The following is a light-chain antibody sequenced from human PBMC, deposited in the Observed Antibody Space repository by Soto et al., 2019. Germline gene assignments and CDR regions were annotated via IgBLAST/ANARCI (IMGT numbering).Light chain of an antibody. CDR1: SSDVGGYNY. CDR3: SSYTSSSIPDV. CDR2: EVS. Sequence: QSALTQPASVSGSPGQSITISCTGTSSDVGGYNYVSWYQQHPGKAPKLMIYEVSNRPSEVSNRFSGSKSGNTASLTISGLQAEDEANYYCSSYTSSSIPDVFGTGTKLTFL. V-gene: IGLV2-14*01. J-gene: IGLJ1*01.